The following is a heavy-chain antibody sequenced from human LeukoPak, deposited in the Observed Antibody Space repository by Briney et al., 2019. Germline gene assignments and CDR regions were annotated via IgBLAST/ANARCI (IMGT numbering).Heavy chain of an antibody. D-gene: IGHD6-13*01. J-gene: IGHJ4*02. Sequence: PSETLSLTCAVYGGSFSGYYWSWIRQPPGKGLEWIGEINHSGSTNYNPSLKSRVTISVDTSKNQFSLKLSSVTAADTAVYYCARHVRYSSSWSTPWYFDYWGQGTLVTVSS. CDR1: GGSFSGYY. V-gene: IGHV4-34*01. CDR3: ARHVRYSSSWSTPWYFDY. CDR2: INHSGST.